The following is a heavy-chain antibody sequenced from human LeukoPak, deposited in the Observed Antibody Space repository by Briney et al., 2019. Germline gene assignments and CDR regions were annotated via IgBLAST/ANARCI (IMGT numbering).Heavy chain of an antibody. Sequence: EASVKLSCKPSGYTFSSFGISWVRQAPGQGLERMGWIGAYNGDTNYAQKFQGRVTMTTDNSTSTAYLDLRSLRSDDTAVYYCTRDQCSGDNCPSFDYWGQGTLVTVSS. D-gene: IGHD2-15*01. J-gene: IGHJ4*02. CDR2: IGAYNGDT. CDR3: TRDQCSGDNCPSFDY. V-gene: IGHV1-18*04. CDR1: GYTFSSFG.